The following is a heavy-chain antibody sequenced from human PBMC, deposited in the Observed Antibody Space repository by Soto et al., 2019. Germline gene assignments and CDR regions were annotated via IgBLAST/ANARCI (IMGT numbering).Heavy chain of an antibody. J-gene: IGHJ6*04. CDR1: GYTFTSYG. CDR2: XSAYNGNT. CDR3: XXXXXXXXXXXXXXXXXDV. V-gene: IGHV1-18*01. Sequence: QVQLVQSGAEVKKPGASVKVSCKASGYTFTSYGISWVRQAPGXGXXXXXXXSAYNGNTNYAQKLQGRVTMXTDTXXXXXXXXXXXXXXXXXXXXXXXXXXXXXXXXXXXXXXXDVWGKGTTVTVSS.